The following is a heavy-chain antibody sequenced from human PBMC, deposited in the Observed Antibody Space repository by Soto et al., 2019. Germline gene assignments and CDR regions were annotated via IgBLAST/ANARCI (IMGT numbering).Heavy chain of an antibody. V-gene: IGHV4-34*01. CDR3: ARGKGLAARDYSEC. CDR2: INHSGST. CDR1: GGPFSGYY. J-gene: IGHJ4*02. D-gene: IGHD6-6*01. Sequence: TLSLPCAVYGGPFSGYYWSWIRQPPGKGRERIGEINHSGSTNYNPSLKSRVTISVDTSKNQFSLKLSSVTAADTAVYYCARGKGLAARDYSECLGQQTLVSGSS.